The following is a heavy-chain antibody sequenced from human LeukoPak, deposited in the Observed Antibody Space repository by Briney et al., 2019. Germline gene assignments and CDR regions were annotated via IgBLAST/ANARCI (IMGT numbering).Heavy chain of an antibody. Sequence: GGSLRLSCAASGFTVSDNYMSWVRQAPGKGLEWVSVIYSGGGTYYSHSVKGRFTISRDNSKNTLYLQMNTLRVEDTAVYYCVRDEGFQCSGSNWGPGTLVTVSS. CDR3: VRDEGFQCSGSN. D-gene: IGHD3-10*02. J-gene: IGHJ4*02. CDR1: GFTVSDNY. V-gene: IGHV3-66*01. CDR2: IYSGGGT.